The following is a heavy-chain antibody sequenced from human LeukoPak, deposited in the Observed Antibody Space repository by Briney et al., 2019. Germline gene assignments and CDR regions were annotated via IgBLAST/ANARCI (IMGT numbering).Heavy chain of an antibody. CDR1: GFTFTTYS. D-gene: IGHD3-22*01. CDR2: ISSGSSAI. Sequence: GGSLRLSCEASGFTFTTYSMTWVRQAPGKGLEWVSIISSGSSAIFSADSVKGRFTISRDNSKNTLYLQMNSLRAEDTAVYYCAKDRYYYDNSGQLRVLDYWGQGTLVTVSS. CDR3: AKDRYYYDNSGQLRVLDY. V-gene: IGHV3-48*01. J-gene: IGHJ4*02.